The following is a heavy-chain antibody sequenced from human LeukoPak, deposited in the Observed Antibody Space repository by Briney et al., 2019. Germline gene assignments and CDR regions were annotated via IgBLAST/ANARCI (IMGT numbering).Heavy chain of an antibody. V-gene: IGHV4-59*01. CDR3: ARVLEGYYFDY. CDR2: IYYSGST. CDR1: GGSISSYY. J-gene: IGHJ4*02. D-gene: IGHD3-3*01. Sequence: SETLSLICTVSGGSISSYYWSWIRQPPGKGLEWIGYIYYSGSTNYNPSLKSRVTISVDTSKNQFSLKLSSVTAADTAVYYCARVLEGYYFDYWGQGTLVTVSS.